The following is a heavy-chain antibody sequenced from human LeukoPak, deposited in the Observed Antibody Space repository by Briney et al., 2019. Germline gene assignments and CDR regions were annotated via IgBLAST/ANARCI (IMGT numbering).Heavy chain of an antibody. CDR2: IKSKTDGGTT. CDR1: GFTFSNAW. V-gene: IGHV3-15*01. D-gene: IGHD3-22*01. J-gene: IGHJ4*02. Sequence: GGSLRLSCAASGFTFSNAWMSWVRQAPGKGLEWVGRIKSKTDGGTTDYAAPVKGRFTISRDDSKNTLYLQMNSLKTEDTAVYYCTTGRLTYYYDSSGDYSAYWGQGTLVTVSS. CDR3: TTGRLTYYYDSSGDYSAY.